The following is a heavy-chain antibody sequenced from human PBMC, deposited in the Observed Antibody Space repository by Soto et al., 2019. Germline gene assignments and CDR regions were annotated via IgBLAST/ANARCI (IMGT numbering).Heavy chain of an antibody. D-gene: IGHD6-19*01. J-gene: IGHJ4*02. CDR2: VFYSGST. CDR1: GGSVSSGSYY. V-gene: IGHV4-61*01. Sequence: SETLSLTCSVSGGSVSSGSYYWSWIRQPPGKGLEWIGYVFYSGSTYYNPSLKSRVTISVDTSKNQFSLKLSSVTAADTAVYYCARERYSSGSYYYYFDYWGQGTLVTVSS. CDR3: ARERYSSGSYYYYFDY.